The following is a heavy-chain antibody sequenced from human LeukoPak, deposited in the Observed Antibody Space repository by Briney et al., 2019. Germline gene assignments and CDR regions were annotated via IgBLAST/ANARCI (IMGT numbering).Heavy chain of an antibody. Sequence: PGGSLRLSCAASGFTFSSYAMSWVRQAPGKGLEWVSAINSAGSTYYGDSVRGRFTISRDNSKNVLCLQMNSLRAEDTALYYCAKDQNTVATAPFDYWGQGTLVTVSS. D-gene: IGHD4-17*01. CDR3: AKDQNTVATAPFDY. CDR1: GFTFSSYA. CDR2: INSAGST. V-gene: IGHV3-23*01. J-gene: IGHJ4*02.